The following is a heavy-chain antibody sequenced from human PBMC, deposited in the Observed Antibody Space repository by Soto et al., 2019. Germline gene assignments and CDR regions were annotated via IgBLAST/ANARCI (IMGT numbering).Heavy chain of an antibody. D-gene: IGHD1-20*01. V-gene: IGHV3-7*04. CDR3: AREADNYYYHHGLDV. J-gene: IGHJ6*02. CDR2: IREDGGES. Sequence: EVQLVESGGGSVQPGGSLRLSCVASGFTFSNYWMNWVRQAPGKGLEWVANIREDGGESDYADSVEGRFTISRDNARMSLYQQMNSLRAEDTAVYYCAREADNYYYHHGLDVWGQGTTVTVSS. CDR1: GFTFSNYW.